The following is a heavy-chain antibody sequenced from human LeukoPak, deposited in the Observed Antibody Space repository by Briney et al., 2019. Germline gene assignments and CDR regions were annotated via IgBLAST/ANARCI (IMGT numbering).Heavy chain of an antibody. V-gene: IGHV3-64*04. D-gene: IGHD3-22*01. J-gene: IGHJ1*01. CDR3: ARGNYYDSSGYSQYFQH. Sequence: PGGSLRLSCLASGFTFSSYAMQWVRQAPGKGLEYVSAVSTSGGGTSYADSVKGRFTISRDNSKNTLYLQMNSLRAEDTAVYYCARGNYYDSSGYSQYFQHWGQGTLVTVSS. CDR1: GFTFSSYA. CDR2: VSTSGGGT.